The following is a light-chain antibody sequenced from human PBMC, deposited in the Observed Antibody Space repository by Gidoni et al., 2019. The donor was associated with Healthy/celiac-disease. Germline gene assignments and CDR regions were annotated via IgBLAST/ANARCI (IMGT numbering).Light chain of an antibody. CDR3: QQLNSYPLP. J-gene: IGKJ4*01. V-gene: IGKV1-9*01. CDR2: AAS. CDR1: QGISSY. Sequence: DIKLTQSPSFLSVSVGDRATIPCRASQGISSYLAGYQQNPGKAPKLLIYAASTLQSGVPSRFSCSGSVTEFTLTISSLQPEDFATYYCQQLNSYPLPFGGGTKVEIK.